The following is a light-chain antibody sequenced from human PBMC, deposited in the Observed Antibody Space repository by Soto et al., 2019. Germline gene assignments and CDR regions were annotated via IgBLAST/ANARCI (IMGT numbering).Light chain of an antibody. CDR3: SSYTSSSTLV. V-gene: IGLV2-14*01. J-gene: IGLJ2*01. CDR2: EVI. CDR1: SSDVGAYDY. Sequence: ALTHPASVSGSPGQSITISCTATSSDVGAYDYVSWYQQYPGKAPKLMIYEVINRPSGVSNRFSGSKSGNTASLIISGLQAEDEADYYCSSYTSSSTLVFGGGTKVTV.